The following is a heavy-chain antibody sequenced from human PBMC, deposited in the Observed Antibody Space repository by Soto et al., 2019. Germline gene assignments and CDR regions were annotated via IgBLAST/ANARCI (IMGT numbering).Heavy chain of an antibody. V-gene: IGHV4-31*02. D-gene: IGHD2-2*01. CDR2: IYYSGST. Sequence: SETLSLTCAVYGGSFSGYYWSWIRQHPGKGLEWIGYIYYSGSTYYNPFLKSRVTISVDTSRNQFSLKLSSVTAADTAVYYCARGGGVVPAAILGYYFYVMDVWGQGTTVTVAS. CDR3: ARGGGVVPAAILGYYFYVMDV. J-gene: IGHJ6*02. CDR1: GGSFSGYY.